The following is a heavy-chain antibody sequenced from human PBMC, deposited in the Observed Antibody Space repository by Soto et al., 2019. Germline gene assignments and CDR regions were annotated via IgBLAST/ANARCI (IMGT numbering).Heavy chain of an antibody. D-gene: IGHD2-15*01. CDR3: AGPYCSGGSCYSGWTDY. J-gene: IGHJ4*02. Sequence: QVQLQQWGAGLLKPSETLSLTCAVYGGSFSGYYWSWLRQPPGKGLEWIGEINHSGSTNYNPSLKSRVTISVDTSKNQFSLKLSSVTAADTAVYYCAGPYCSGGSCYSGWTDYWGQGTLVTVSS. V-gene: IGHV4-34*01. CDR1: GGSFSGYY. CDR2: INHSGST.